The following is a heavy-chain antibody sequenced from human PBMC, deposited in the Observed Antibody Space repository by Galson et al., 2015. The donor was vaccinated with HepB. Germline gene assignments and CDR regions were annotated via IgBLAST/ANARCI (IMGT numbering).Heavy chain of an antibody. CDR2: INPYNGGI. J-gene: IGHJ1*01. D-gene: IGHD3-10*01. CDR3: ATGPWFGEFTGILVLQH. CDR1: GYIFTSYG. Sequence: SVKVSCKASGYIFTSYGITWVRQAPGQGLEWVGWINPYNGGINYAQNLQARVTMTTDTSTSTAYMELRSLRADDTAVYYCATGPWFGEFTGILVLQHWGRGTLVTVSS. V-gene: IGHV1-18*01.